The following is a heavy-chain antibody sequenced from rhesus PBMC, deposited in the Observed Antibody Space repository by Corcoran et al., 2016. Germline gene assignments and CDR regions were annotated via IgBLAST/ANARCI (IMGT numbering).Heavy chain of an antibody. Sequence: EVQLVQSGAEVKRPGESLRIACKTSGSSFTSSWISWVRQMPGKGREWMGSIYPGDSDTRYNPSFQGHVNISADKSISTTYLQWSSLKASDTATYYCAKGAGTIGPYGLDSWGQGVVVTVSS. D-gene: IGHD1-1*01. CDR3: AKGAGTIGPYGLDS. CDR1: GSSFTSSW. V-gene: IGHV5S1*01. J-gene: IGHJ6*01. CDR2: IYPGDSDT.